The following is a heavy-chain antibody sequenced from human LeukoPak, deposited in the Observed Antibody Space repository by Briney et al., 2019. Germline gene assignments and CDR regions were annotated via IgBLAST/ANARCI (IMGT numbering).Heavy chain of an antibody. D-gene: IGHD4-17*01. Sequence: GGSLRLSCAASGFTFSTHGMSWVRQAPGKGLEWVSAISSSGAGTFYADSVKGRFTISRDNSRTTLYLQMHSLRADDTAVYYCAKAALGTTVTRDYFDYWGQGTLVTVSS. CDR1: GFTFSTHG. CDR3: AKAALGTTVTRDYFDY. J-gene: IGHJ4*02. CDR2: ISSSGAGT. V-gene: IGHV3-23*01.